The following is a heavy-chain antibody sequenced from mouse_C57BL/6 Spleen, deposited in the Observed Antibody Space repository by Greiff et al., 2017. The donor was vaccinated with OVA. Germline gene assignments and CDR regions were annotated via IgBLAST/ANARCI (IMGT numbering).Heavy chain of an antibody. Sequence: QVQLQQSGAELVRPGASVTLSCKASGYTFTDYEMHWVKQTPVHGLEWIGAIDPETGGTAYNQKFKGKAILTADKSSSTAYMELRSLTSEDSAVYYCTRSITTVVATDYWGKGTTLTVSS. CDR1: GYTFTDYE. CDR2: IDPETGGT. D-gene: IGHD1-1*01. J-gene: IGHJ2*01. CDR3: TRSITTVVATDY. V-gene: IGHV1-15*01.